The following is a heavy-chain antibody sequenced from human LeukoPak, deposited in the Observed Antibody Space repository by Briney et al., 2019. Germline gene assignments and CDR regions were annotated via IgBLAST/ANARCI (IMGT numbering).Heavy chain of an antibody. Sequence: PSETLSLTCSVPGGSIITRNNNWAWTPHPPGKGLDWFGSIYQSGSGSSYYNPSLKSRVIISGDTSNNHFSLRLRSVTAADTAVYYCASTLRFLPYRRFDYWGQGTLDTVPS. CDR3: ASTLRFLPYRRFDY. D-gene: IGHD3-3*01. V-gene: IGHV4-39*01. J-gene: IGHJ4*02. CDR1: GGSIITRNNN. CDR2: IYQSGSGSS.